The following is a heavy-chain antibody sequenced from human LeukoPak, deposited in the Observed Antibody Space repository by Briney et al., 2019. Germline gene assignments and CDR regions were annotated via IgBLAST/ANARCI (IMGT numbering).Heavy chain of an antibody. Sequence: GGSLRLSCAASGFALSSHWMTWVRQVPGMGPEWVANVNRDGSETYYLDSVKGRFTISKDNAKNSLYLQMNSLRAEDTALYHCARNNGMDVWGQGTTVIVSS. CDR1: GFALSSHW. CDR3: ARNNGMDV. J-gene: IGHJ6*02. V-gene: IGHV3-7*03. CDR2: VNRDGSET.